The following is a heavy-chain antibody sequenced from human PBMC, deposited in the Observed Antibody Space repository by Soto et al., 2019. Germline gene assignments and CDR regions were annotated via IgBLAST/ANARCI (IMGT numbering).Heavy chain of an antibody. Sequence: QLQLQESGSGLVKPSQTLSLTCAVSGGSISGTTYSWSWIRQPPGKGLEWIGYIYDSGNTYYNPSLKSHFSISVDRSKHQFSLKLSSVTAADTAVYYCARVQGAAAGHSNFDYWGQGALVTVSS. D-gene: IGHD6-13*01. V-gene: IGHV4-30-2*01. CDR3: ARVQGAAAGHSNFDY. J-gene: IGHJ4*02. CDR1: GGSISGTTYS. CDR2: IYDSGNT.